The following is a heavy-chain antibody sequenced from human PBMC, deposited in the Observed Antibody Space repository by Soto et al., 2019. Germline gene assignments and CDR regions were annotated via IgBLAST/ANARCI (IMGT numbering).Heavy chain of an antibody. CDR1: GFKFELHA. CDR3: VKKDGTYGDQRLGGFDM. D-gene: IGHD4-17*01. Sequence: EVQLVESGGGLVQPGRSLRLSCAASGFKFELHAMHWVRQAPGKGLEWVSGINWNSGTTGYADSVKGRFTISRDNARNSVYLQMDSLRPEDTAFNYCVKKDGTYGDQRLGGFDMWGQGTLVTVSS. J-gene: IGHJ3*02. CDR2: INWNSGTT. V-gene: IGHV3-9*01.